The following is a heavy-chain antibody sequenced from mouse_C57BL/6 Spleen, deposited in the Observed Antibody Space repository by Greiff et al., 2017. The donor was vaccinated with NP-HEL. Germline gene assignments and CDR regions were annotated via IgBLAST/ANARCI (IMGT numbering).Heavy chain of an antibody. D-gene: IGHD2-5*01. J-gene: IGHJ4*01. Sequence: EVKLVESEGGLVQPGSSMKLSCTASGFTFSDYYMAWVRQVPEKGLEWVANINYDGSSTYYLDSLKSRFIISRDHAKNIRELQMSSLKSEDTATYYCARGDYYSNPYAVDYWGQGTSVTVSS. CDR2: INYDGSST. CDR3: ARGDYYSNPYAVDY. V-gene: IGHV5-16*01. CDR1: GFTFSDYY.